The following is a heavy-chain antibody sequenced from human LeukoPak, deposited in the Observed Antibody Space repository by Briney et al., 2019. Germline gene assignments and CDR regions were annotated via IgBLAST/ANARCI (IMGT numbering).Heavy chain of an antibody. CDR1: GFTFSSYW. V-gene: IGHV3-7*04. D-gene: IGHD2-15*01. J-gene: IGHJ4*02. Sequence: GGSLRLSCAASGFTFSSYWMSWARQAPGKGLEWVANIKQDGSEKYYVDSVKGRFTISRDNAKNSLYLQMNSLRAEDTAVYYCARGSCYSCFDYWGQGTLVAVFS. CDR2: IKQDGSEK. CDR3: ARGSCYSCFDY.